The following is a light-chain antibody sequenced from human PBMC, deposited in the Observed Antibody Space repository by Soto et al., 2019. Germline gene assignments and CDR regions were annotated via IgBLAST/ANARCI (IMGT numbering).Light chain of an antibody. CDR1: QPISSC. V-gene: IGKV1-12*01. J-gene: IGKJ2*01. CDR3: QQASSFPHT. CDR2: AAS. Sequence: DIQMTQSPSTVSASVGDGVTITCRASQPISSCLAWFRQRPGKAPELLIYAASTLHSGVPSRFSGSGSGTDFALTISGLQPEDFATYYCQQASSFPHTFGQGTRVDIK.